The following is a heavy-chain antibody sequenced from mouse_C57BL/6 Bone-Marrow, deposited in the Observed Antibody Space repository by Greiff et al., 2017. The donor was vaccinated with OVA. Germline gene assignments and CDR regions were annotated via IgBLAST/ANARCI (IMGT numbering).Heavy chain of an antibody. CDR3: ARGYGSSYRGYFDV. CDR2: IYPSDSET. Sequence: QVQLKQPGAELVRPGSSVKLSCKASGYTFTSYWMDWVKQRPGQGLEWIGNIYPSDSETHYNQKFKDKATLTVDKSSSTAYMQLSSLTSEDSAVYYCARGYGSSYRGYFDVWGTGTTVTVSS. V-gene: IGHV1-61*01. J-gene: IGHJ1*03. D-gene: IGHD1-1*01. CDR1: GYTFTSYW.